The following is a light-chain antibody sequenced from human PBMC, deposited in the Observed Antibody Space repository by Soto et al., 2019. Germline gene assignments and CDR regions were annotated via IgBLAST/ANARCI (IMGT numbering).Light chain of an antibody. V-gene: IGLV2-14*01. Sequence: QSALTQPASVSGSPGQSITISCAGTMRDVGAYNLVSWYQQHPGRAPQLIIYEVRNRPSGISFRFSGSKSGNTASLTISGLQAEDEAYYYCSSDTSKSSLIFGGGTKVTVL. CDR1: MRDVGAYNL. J-gene: IGLJ2*01. CDR3: SSDTSKSSLI. CDR2: EVR.